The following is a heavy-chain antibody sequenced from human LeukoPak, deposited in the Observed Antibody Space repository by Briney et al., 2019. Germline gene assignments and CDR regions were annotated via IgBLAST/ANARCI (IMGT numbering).Heavy chain of an antibody. CDR3: ARGGDGYNPNDY. CDR2: IYYSGST. V-gene: IGHV4-59*08. Sequence: SETLSLTCTVSGGSISSYYWSWIRQPPGKGLEWIGYIYYSGSTNYNPSLKSRVTISVDTSKNQFSLKLSSVTAADTAVYFCARGGDGYNPNDYWGQGTLVTVSS. J-gene: IGHJ4*02. CDR1: GGSISSYY. D-gene: IGHD5-24*01.